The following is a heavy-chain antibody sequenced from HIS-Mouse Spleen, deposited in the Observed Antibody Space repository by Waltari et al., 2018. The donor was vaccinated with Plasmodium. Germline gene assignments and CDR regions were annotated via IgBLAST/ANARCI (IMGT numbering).Heavy chain of an antibody. V-gene: IGHV2-70*15. CDR1: GFSLSTSGMC. CDR2: IDWDDDK. J-gene: IGHJ6*02. D-gene: IGHD6-6*01. CDR3: ARTTYSSSSAKYYYYGMDV. Sequence: QVTLRESGPALVKPTQTLTLTCTFSGFSLSTSGMCVSWIRQPPGKALEWLASIDWDDDKYYSTSLKTLLTISKDTSKNQLVLTMTNMDPVDTATYYCARTTYSSSSAKYYYYGMDVWGQGTTVTVSS.